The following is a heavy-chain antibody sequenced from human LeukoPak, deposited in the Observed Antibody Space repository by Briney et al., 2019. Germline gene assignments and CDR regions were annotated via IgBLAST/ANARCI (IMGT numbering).Heavy chain of an antibody. D-gene: IGHD1-26*01. J-gene: IGHJ3*02. CDR1: GGSISSYH. CDR3: QVGATTTGAFDI. V-gene: IGHV4-59*01. CDR2: IYYSGST. Sequence: SETLSLTCTVSGGSISSYHWSWIRQPPGRGLEWIGYIYYSGSTNYNPSLKSRVTISVDTSKNQFSLKLSSVTAADTAVYYCQVGATTTGAFDIWGQGTMVTVSS.